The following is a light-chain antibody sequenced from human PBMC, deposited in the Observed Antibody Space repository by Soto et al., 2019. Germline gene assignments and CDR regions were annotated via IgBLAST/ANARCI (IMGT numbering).Light chain of an antibody. CDR2: EVS. J-gene: IGLJ2*01. CDR1: NSDVGGYNY. Sequence: QSALTQPASVSRSPGQSITISCTGTNSDVGGYNYVSWYQQHPGKAPKLVISEVSNRPSGVSNRFSGSKSGNTASLTISGLQAEDEADYYCSSYTSISTVVFGGGTKLTVL. CDR3: SSYTSISTVV. V-gene: IGLV2-14*01.